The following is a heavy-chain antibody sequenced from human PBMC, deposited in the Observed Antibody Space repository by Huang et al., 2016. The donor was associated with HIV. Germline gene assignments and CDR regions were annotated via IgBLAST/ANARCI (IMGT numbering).Heavy chain of an antibody. CDR2: ISYDAKTK. CDR3: AKGGSAAAVLDF. V-gene: IGHV3-30*18. CDR1: GFTFSSYG. D-gene: IGHD6-13*01. Sequence: QVQLVESGGGVVQPGRSLRISCAASGFTFSSYGMRWVRQAPGKGREWVAVISYDAKTKYYADAVKGRFSISRDNSKTTVYLQLNSLRLEDTAVYYCAKGGSAAAVLDFWGQGTLVTVSS. J-gene: IGHJ4*02.